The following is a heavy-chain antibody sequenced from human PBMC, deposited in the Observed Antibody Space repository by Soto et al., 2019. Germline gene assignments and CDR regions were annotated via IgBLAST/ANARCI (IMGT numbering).Heavy chain of an antibody. V-gene: IGHV4-61*01. CDR2: IYYTGST. J-gene: IGHJ4*02. Sequence: PSETLSLTCTVSGGSVNTAPYHWSWIRQSPRNGLEWIGNIYYTGSTNYNPSFESRVAISLDTSNNQFSLRLTSLTAADTAVYYCAKDSSGSGSYYRYGYWGQGTLVTVSS. D-gene: IGHD3-10*01. CDR1: GGSVNTAPYH. CDR3: AKDSSGSGSYYRYGY.